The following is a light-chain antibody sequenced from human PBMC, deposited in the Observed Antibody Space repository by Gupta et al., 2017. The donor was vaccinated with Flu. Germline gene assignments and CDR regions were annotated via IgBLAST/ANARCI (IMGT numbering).Light chain of an antibody. Sequence: ILMTQSPSSLSASVGDRVTITCRASQSISSYLNWYQQKPRKAPKLLIYAASSLQSGVPSRFSGSGSGTDFTLTISSLQPEDFATYYCQQSYRTPSTFGPGTKVDIK. V-gene: IGKV1-39*01. CDR2: AAS. J-gene: IGKJ3*01. CDR1: QSISSY. CDR3: QQSYRTPST.